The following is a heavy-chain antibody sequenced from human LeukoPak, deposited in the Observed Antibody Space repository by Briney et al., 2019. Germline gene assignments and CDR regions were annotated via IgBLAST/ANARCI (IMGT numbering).Heavy chain of an antibody. CDR1: GFTVSSNY. J-gene: IGHJ4*02. CDR2: IYSGGST. CDR3: ARSRYYDSSGCYFDY. Sequence: GGSLRLSCAASGFTVSSNYMSWVRQAPGKGLERVSVIYSGGSTYYADSVKGRFTISRDNSKNTLYLQMNSLRAEDTAVYYCARSRYYDSSGCYFDYWGQGTLVTVSS. D-gene: IGHD3-22*01. V-gene: IGHV3-53*01.